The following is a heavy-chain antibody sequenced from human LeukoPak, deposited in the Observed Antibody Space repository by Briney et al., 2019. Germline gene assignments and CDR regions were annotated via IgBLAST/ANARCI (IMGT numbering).Heavy chain of an antibody. D-gene: IGHD3-22*01. CDR3: ARGSGYSEYDY. V-gene: IGHV3-21*01. CDR2: ISSSSSYI. CDR1: GFTFSSYS. J-gene: IGHJ4*02. Sequence: GGSLRLSCAASGFTFSSYSMNWVRQAPGEGLEWVSSISSSSSYIYYADSVKGRFTISRDNAKNSLYLQMNSLRAEDTAVYYCARGSGYSEYDYWGQGTLVTVSS.